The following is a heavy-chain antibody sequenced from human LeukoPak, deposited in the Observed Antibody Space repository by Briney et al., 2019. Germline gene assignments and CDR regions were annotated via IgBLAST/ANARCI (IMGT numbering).Heavy chain of an antibody. D-gene: IGHD3-3*01. CDR2: IWYDGSNK. CDR3: AKEAREEDFWSGYYRDFFDY. CDR1: GFTFSSYG. J-gene: IGHJ4*02. Sequence: AGGSLRLSCAASGFTFSSYGMHWVRQAPGKGLEWVAVIWYDGSNKYYADSVKGRFTISRDNSKNTLYLQMNSLRSEYTAVYHCAKEAREEDFWSGYYRDFFDYWGQGTLVTVSS. V-gene: IGHV3-33*06.